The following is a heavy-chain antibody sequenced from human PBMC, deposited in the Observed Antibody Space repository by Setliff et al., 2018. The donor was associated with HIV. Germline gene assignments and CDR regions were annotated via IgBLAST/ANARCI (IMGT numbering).Heavy chain of an antibody. CDR2: IKQDGSEK. CDR1: GFTFSNYW. D-gene: IGHD2-2*01. CDR3: AREYCNSTSCYGYSGDY. Sequence: PSETLSLSCAASGFTFSNYWMSWVRQAPGKGLEWVANIKQDGSEKYYVDSVKGRFTISGDNAKNSLFLQMNSLRAEDTAVYYCAREYCNSTSCYGYSGDYWGQGTLVTVSS. V-gene: IGHV3-7*01. J-gene: IGHJ4*02.